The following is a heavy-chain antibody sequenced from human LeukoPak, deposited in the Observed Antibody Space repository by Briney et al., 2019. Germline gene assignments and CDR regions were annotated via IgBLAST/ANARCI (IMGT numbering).Heavy chain of an antibody. CDR1: GFTFYHYG. V-gene: IGHV3-33*06. J-gene: IGHJ5*01. Sequence: PGRSLRLSCVASGFTFYHYGMHWVRQAPGKGLEWVAVIWHDGSSQYYADSVKGRFTISRDNSMNTLYLQMNSLRAEDTAVYYCAKDAQRGFDYSNSLESCGQGTLVTVSS. D-gene: IGHD4-11*01. CDR3: AKDAQRGFDYSNSLES. CDR2: IWHDGSSQ.